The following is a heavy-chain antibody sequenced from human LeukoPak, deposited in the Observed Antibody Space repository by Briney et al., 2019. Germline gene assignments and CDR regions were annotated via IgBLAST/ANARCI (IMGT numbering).Heavy chain of an antibody. J-gene: IGHJ4*02. Sequence: ASVKVSCKASGYTFTSYYMHWVRQAPGQGLEWMGIINPSGGSTSYAQKFQGRVTITADKSTSTAYMELSSLRSEDTAVYYCARAYYDSSGYYYGIDYWGQGTLVTVSS. CDR3: ARAYYDSSGYYYGIDY. D-gene: IGHD3-22*01. CDR1: GYTFTSYY. CDR2: INPSGGST. V-gene: IGHV1-46*01.